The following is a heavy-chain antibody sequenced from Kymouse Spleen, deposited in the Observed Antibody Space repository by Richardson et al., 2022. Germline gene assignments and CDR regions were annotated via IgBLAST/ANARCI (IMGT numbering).Heavy chain of an antibody. D-gene: IGHD1-7*01. CDR3: ARKLELRWFDY. J-gene: IGHJ4*02. CDR1: GGSFSGYY. CDR2: INHSGST. V-gene: IGHV4-34*01. Sequence: QVQLQQWGAGLLKPSETLSLTCAVYGGSFSGYYWSWIRQPPGKGLEWIGEINHSGSTNYNPSLKSRVTISVDTSKNQFSLKLSSVTAADTAVYYCARKLELRWFDYWGQGTLVTVSS.